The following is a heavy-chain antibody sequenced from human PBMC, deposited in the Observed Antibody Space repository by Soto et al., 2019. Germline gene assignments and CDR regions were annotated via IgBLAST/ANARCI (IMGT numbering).Heavy chain of an antibody. V-gene: IGHV3-21*01. CDR1: GFTFSSYS. J-gene: IGHJ6*03. CDR2: ISSSSSYI. Sequence: GGSLRLSCAASGFTFSSYSMNWVRQAPGKGLEWVSSISSSSSYIYYADSVKGRFTISRDNAKNSRYLQMNSLRAEDTAVYYCARDFSYRGSGSDYYYYMDVWGKGTTVTVSS. CDR3: ARDFSYRGSGSDYYYYMDV. D-gene: IGHD3-10*01.